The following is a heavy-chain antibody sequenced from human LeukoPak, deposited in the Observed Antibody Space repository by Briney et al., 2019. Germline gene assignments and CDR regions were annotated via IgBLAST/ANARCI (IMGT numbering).Heavy chain of an antibody. J-gene: IGHJ6*03. V-gene: IGHV3-23*01. D-gene: IGHD3-3*01. CDR1: GFTFSSYA. Sequence: GGSLRLSCAASGFTFSSYAMNWVRQAPGKGLEWVSAISGSGGSTYYADSVKGRFTISRDNSKNTLYLQMNSLRAEDTAVYYCAKGRAIFGVADYYYMDDWGKGTTVTVSS. CDR3: AKGRAIFGVADYYYMDD. CDR2: ISGSGGST.